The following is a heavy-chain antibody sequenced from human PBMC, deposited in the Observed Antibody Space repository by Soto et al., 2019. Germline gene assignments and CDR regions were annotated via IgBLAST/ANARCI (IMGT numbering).Heavy chain of an antibody. J-gene: IGHJ4*02. V-gene: IGHV1-2*04. D-gene: IGHD3-16*01. CDR1: GYTFTGYY. CDR3: AGGGEYVRSPFDY. Sequence: QVQLVQSGAEVKKPGASVKVSCKASGYTFTGYYMHWVRQAPGQGLEWMGWINPNSGGSNYAQKFQGWVSMTRDTSISPAYMELRRLRSDDTAVYYCAGGGEYVRSPFDYWGQVSLVTVSS. CDR2: INPNSGGS.